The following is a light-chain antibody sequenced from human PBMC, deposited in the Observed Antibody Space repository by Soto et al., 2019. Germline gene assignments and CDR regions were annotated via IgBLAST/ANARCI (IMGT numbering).Light chain of an antibody. CDR2: KAS. V-gene: IGKV1-5*03. CDR3: QQYNDYSWT. J-gene: IGKJ1*01. CDR1: QSISIW. Sequence: DIQMTQSPSTLSASVGDRVAITCRASQSISIWLAWYQQKPGKAPKLLIYKASSLESGVPSRFSGSGSGTAFTLHISSLPPDDFATYYCQQYNDYSWTFGQGTKVEIK.